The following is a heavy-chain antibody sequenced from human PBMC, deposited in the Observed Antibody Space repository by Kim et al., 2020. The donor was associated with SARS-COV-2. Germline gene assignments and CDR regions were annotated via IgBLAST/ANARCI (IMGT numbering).Heavy chain of an antibody. V-gene: IGHV3-15*01. Sequence: VKGRFTISRDDSKNTLYLQMNSLKTEDTAVYYCTTESAPPYGSGSYYFDYWGQGTLVTVSS. CDR3: TTESAPPYGSGSYYFDY. D-gene: IGHD3-10*01. J-gene: IGHJ4*02.